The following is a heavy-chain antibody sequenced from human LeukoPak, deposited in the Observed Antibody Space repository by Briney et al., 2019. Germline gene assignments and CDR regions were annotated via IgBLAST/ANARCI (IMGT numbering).Heavy chain of an antibody. V-gene: IGHV1-2*02. D-gene: IGHD3-10*01. CDR1: GYTFTGYY. J-gene: IGHJ6*02. CDR2: INPNSGGT. CDR3: ASQDPFMVRGNIRDV. Sequence: GASVKVSCKASGYTFTGYYMHWVRQAPGQGLEWMGWINPNSGGTNYAQKFQGRVTMTRDTSISTAYMELSRLRSDDTAVYYCASQDPFMVRGNIRDVWGQGTTVTVSS.